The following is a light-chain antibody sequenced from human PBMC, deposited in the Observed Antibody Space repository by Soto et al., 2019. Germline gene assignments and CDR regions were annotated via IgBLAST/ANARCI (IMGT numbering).Light chain of an antibody. CDR1: SNDVGGYNY. Sequence: QSALTQPASVSGSPGQSITISCTGTSNDVGGYNYVSWYQQHLGKAPKLMIYEVSNRPSGISNRFSGSKSGNAASLTISGLQAEDEADYYCCSYAGSSTYVFGTGTKVTVL. J-gene: IGLJ1*01. CDR3: CSYAGSSTYV. CDR2: EVS. V-gene: IGLV2-14*01.